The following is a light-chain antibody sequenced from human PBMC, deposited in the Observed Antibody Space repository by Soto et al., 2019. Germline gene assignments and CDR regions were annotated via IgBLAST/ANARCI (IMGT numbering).Light chain of an antibody. V-gene: IGKV3-20*01. J-gene: IGKJ4*02. CDR1: QTVSSSL. CDR2: GAS. Sequence: EIVMTQSPGTLSLSPGGRATLSCRASQTVSSSLVAWYQQKPGLAPRLLIYGASTRATGIPDSFSGSGSGTDFTLSRSRLEPEDFAVYYCQQYGNSPATFGGGTKVEIK. CDR3: QQYGNSPAT.